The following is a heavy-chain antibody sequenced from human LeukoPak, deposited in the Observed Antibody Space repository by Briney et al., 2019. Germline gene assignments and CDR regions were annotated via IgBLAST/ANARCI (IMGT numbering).Heavy chain of an antibody. J-gene: IGHJ5*02. V-gene: IGHV1-18*01. CDR3: ARETGGYSSSWYRNNWFDP. D-gene: IGHD6-13*01. CDR1: GYTFTSYG. CDR2: ISAYNGNT. Sequence: EASVKVSCKASGYTFTSYGISWVRQAPGQGLEWMGWISAYNGNTNYAQKLQGRVTMTTDTSTSTAYMELRSLRSDDTAVYYCARETGGYSSSWYRNNWFDPWGQGTLVTVSS.